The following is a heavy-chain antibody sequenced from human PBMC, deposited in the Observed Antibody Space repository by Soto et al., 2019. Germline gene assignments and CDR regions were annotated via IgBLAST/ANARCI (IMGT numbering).Heavy chain of an antibody. CDR2: VSPYNGNT. CDR1: GYNISTYG. D-gene: IGHD1-26*01. V-gene: IGHV1-18*01. J-gene: IGHJ6*02. CDR3: VRGGILEANHPYDYYGLDV. Sequence: SVKVSCKVFGYNISTYGLSWVRQAPGQGLEWMGWVSPYNGNTYYAPGLQGRVTMTTDTSTNTAYMSLRSLRSDDTAIYYCVRGGILEANHPYDYYGLDVWGQGTPVTVSS.